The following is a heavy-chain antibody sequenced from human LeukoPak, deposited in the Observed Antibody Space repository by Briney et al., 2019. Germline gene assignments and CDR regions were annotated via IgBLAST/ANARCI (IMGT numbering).Heavy chain of an antibody. CDR3: AKGQWLVRGGSDY. Sequence: SGGSLRLSCAASGFTFDDYAMHWVRQAPGKGLEWVSGISWNSGSIGYADSVKGLFTISRDNAKNSLYLQMNSLRAEDTALYYCAKGQWLVRGGSDYWGQGTLVTVSS. V-gene: IGHV3-9*01. J-gene: IGHJ4*02. D-gene: IGHD6-19*01. CDR1: GFTFDDYA. CDR2: ISWNSGSI.